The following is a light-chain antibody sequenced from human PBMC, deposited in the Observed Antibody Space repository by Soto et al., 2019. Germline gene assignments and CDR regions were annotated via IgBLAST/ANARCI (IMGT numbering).Light chain of an antibody. CDR1: QRVTSRY. V-gene: IGKV3-20*01. J-gene: IGKJ2*01. CDR2: GAS. CDR3: QQYGSSPMYT. Sequence: EIVLSQSPGTLSLSPGERATLSCRASQRVTSRYLAWYQQKPGQAPRLLIYGASSRATGIPDRFSGSGSGTDFPLTISRLEPGDFAVYYCQQYGSSPMYTFGQGTKLEIK.